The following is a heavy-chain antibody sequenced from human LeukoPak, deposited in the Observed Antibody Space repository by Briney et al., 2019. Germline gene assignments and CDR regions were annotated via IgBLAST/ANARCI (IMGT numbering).Heavy chain of an antibody. V-gene: IGHV4-39*02. CDR2: IYYSGST. CDR1: GGSISSSSYY. J-gene: IGHJ4*02. Sequence: SETLSLTCTVSGGSISSSSYYWGWIRQPPGKGLEWIGKIYYSGSTYYNSSLKSRVTISVDTSKNQFSLKLSSVTAADTAVYYCARDDPNKYYFDYWGQGTLVTVSS. CDR3: ARDDPNKYYFDY. D-gene: IGHD2/OR15-2a*01.